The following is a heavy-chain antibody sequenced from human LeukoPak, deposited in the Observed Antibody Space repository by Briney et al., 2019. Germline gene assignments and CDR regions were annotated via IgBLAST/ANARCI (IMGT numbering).Heavy chain of an antibody. J-gene: IGHJ4*02. CDR1: GFTVSNNY. Sequence: GGSLRLSCAASGFTVSNNYMSWVRQAPGMGLEWVSVIYSSGNTYYADSVKGRFTISRDNSKNTLYLQMNSLRAEDTAVYYCAKDERAVAGNPYYFDYWGQGTLVTVSS. CDR3: AKDERAVAGNPYYFDY. V-gene: IGHV3-66*03. CDR2: IYSSGNT. D-gene: IGHD6-19*01.